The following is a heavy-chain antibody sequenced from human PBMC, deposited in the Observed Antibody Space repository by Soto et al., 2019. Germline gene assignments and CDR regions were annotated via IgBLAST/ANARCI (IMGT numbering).Heavy chain of an antibody. V-gene: IGHV3-30-3*01. Sequence: PGGSLRLSCAASGFTFSSYAMHWVRQAPGRGLEWVAVIAYDGSKKYYADSVKGRFTISRDNSKNTLYLQMNSLRAEDTAVYYCARDDLNFWSGLYYYYGMDVWGQGTTVTVSS. CDR1: GFTFSSYA. J-gene: IGHJ6*02. CDR3: ARDDLNFWSGLYYYYGMDV. CDR2: IAYDGSKK. D-gene: IGHD3-3*01.